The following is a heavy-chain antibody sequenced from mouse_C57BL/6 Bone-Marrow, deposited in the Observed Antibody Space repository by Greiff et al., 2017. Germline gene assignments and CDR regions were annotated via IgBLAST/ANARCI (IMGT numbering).Heavy chain of an antibody. Sequence: EVHLVESGGGLVKPGGSLKLSCAASGFTFSDYGMHWVRQAPEKGLEWVAYISSGSSTIYYADTVKGRFTISRDNAKNTLFLQMTSLRSEDTAMYYCAKLSQDYYAMDYWGQGTSVTVSS. CDR3: AKLSQDYYAMDY. CDR1: GFTFSDYG. J-gene: IGHJ4*01. CDR2: ISSGSSTI. V-gene: IGHV5-17*01. D-gene: IGHD4-1*01.